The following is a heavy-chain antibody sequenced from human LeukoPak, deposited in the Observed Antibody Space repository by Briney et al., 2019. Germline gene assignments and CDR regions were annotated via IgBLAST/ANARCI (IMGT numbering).Heavy chain of an antibody. J-gene: IGHJ4*02. CDR3: ARGPPPDFAY. CDR1: GDSISSYY. V-gene: IGHV4-4*07. CDR2: IHPSGST. Sequence: SETLSVTCTVSGDSISSYYWSWIRQPAWQGVEWIGRIHPSGSTNYNPSLKSRVTLSVDTSKNQFSLKRSAVTAADTAVYYCARGPPPDFAYWGRGTLVTVSS.